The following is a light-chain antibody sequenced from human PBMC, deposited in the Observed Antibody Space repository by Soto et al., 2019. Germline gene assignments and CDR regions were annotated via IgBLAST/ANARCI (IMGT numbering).Light chain of an antibody. CDR3: QQYDTYPLT. CDR2: GAS. J-gene: IGKJ4*01. Sequence: EIVMTQSPATLSVSPGERATLSCRASQSVSSNLAWYQQKPGQAPRLLIYGASTRATGIPARFSGSASGTEFTLTINGLQPDDFATYYCQQYDTYPLTFGGGTKVDIK. CDR1: QSVSSN. V-gene: IGKV3-15*01.